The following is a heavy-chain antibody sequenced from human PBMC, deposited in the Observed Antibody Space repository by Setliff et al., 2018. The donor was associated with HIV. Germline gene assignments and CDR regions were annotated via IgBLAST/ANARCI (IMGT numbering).Heavy chain of an antibody. D-gene: IGHD1-26*01. Sequence: SETLSLTCAVYGGSFSGYYWSWIRQPPGKGLEWIGEITHRGITDYNPSLKSRVTISVDTSKNQFYLKLNFVTAADTAVYYCEAATVGETGYYGIDVWGPGTTVTVSS. CDR2: ITHRGIT. V-gene: IGHV4-34*01. CDR1: GGSFSGYY. CDR3: EAATVGETGYYGIDV. J-gene: IGHJ6*02.